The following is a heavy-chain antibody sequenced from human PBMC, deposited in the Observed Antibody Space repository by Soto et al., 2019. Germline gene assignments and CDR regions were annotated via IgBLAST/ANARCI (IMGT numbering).Heavy chain of an antibody. D-gene: IGHD3-16*01. J-gene: IGHJ6*02. CDR1: GFTFSSYT. CDR2: IRASGSDT. Sequence: EVQLLESGGGLVQPGGSLRLSCAASGFTFSSYTLSWVRQAPGKGLEWVSAIRASGSDTFYADSVKGRFTISRDNSKNTLYLQMNSLRAEDTAIYYGAKRGDYYYYGMNVWGQGTTVTVSS. CDR3: AKRGDYYYYGMNV. V-gene: IGHV3-23*01.